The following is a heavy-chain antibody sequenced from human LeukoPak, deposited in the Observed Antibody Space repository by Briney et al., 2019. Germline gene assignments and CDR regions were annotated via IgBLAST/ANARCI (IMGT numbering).Heavy chain of an antibody. Sequence: SETLSLTCTVSGGSISSSSYYWGWIRQPPGKGLEWIGSIYYSGSTYYNPSLKSRVTISVDTSKNQFSLKLSSATAADTAVYYCARKLYYFDYWGQGTLVTVSS. J-gene: IGHJ4*02. CDR2: IYYSGST. D-gene: IGHD2-15*01. V-gene: IGHV4-39*01. CDR3: ARKLYYFDY. CDR1: GGSISSSSYY.